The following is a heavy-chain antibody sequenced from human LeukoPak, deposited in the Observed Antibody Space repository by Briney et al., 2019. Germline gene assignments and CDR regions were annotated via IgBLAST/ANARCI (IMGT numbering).Heavy chain of an antibody. CDR3: ARGALYGDYVGEYGY. Sequence: GASVKVSRKASGYTFTSYYMHWVRQAPGQGLEWMGWISAYNGNTNYAQKLQGRVTMTTDTSTSTAYMELRSLRSDDTAVYYCARGALYGDYVGEYGYWGQGTLVTVSS. J-gene: IGHJ4*02. CDR1: GYTFTSYY. V-gene: IGHV1-18*04. CDR2: ISAYNGNT. D-gene: IGHD4-17*01.